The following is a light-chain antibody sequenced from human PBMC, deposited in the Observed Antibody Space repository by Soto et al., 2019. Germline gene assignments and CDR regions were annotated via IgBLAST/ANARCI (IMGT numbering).Light chain of an antibody. J-gene: IGLJ2*01. V-gene: IGLV3-1*01. CDR1: KLGNRY. CDR2: QDY. Sequence: SYELTQPPSVSVSPGQTASITCSGQKLGNRYTSWYQLKAGQSPALVIYQDYKRPSGIPERFSGSNSGNTATLTISGTQAMDEADYYCQAWDSSTLVVFGGGTKLTVL. CDR3: QAWDSSTLVV.